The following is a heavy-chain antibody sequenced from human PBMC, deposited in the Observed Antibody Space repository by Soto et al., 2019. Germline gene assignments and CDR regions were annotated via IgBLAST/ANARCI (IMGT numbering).Heavy chain of an antibody. D-gene: IGHD5-12*01. CDR1: GFTFSNAW. V-gene: IGHV3-15*01. CDR2: IKSKTDAGTT. CDR3: TTEPSRWLRSNDY. Sequence: GGSLRLSCAASGFTFSNAWMSWVSQAPGKGLEWVGRIKSKTDAGTTEYAAPVKGRFTISRDESKNTLYLQMKSRKTEDAAVYYCTTEPSRWLRSNDYWGQGTLVTVSS. J-gene: IGHJ4*02.